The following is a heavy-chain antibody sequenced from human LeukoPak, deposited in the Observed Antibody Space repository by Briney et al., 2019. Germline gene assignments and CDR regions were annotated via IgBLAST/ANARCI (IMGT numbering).Heavy chain of an antibody. CDR1: GGSISSGGYY. V-gene: IGHV4-30-2*01. Sequence: PSETLSLTCTVSGGSISSGGYYWSWIRQPPGKGLEWIGYIYHSGSTYYNPSLKSRVTISVDRSKNQFSLKLSSVTAADTAVYYCASLRRPYYYGSGSFYFDYWGQGTLVTVSS. D-gene: IGHD3-10*01. CDR3: ASLRRPYYYGSGSFYFDY. CDR2: IYHSGST. J-gene: IGHJ4*02.